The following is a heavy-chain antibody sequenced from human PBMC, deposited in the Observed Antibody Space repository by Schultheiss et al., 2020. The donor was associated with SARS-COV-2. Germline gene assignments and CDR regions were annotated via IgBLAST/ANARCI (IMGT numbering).Heavy chain of an antibody. Sequence: GVSLRLSCKGSGYSFTSYWIGWVRQMPGKGLEWMGIIYPGDSDTTYSPSFQGQVAISVDKSITTAYLQWSSLKASDTAIYYCARVGNGNTDYWGQGTLVTVSS. J-gene: IGHJ4*02. CDR2: IYPGDSDT. V-gene: IGHV5-51*01. CDR1: GYSFTSYW. D-gene: IGHD5-24*01. CDR3: ARVGNGNTDY.